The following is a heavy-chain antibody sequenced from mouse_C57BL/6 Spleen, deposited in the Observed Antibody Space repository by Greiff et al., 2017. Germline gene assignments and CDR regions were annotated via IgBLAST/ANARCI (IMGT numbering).Heavy chain of an antibody. Sequence: QVQLKESGAELVRPGTSVKVSCKASGYAFTNYLIEWVKQRPGQGLEWIGVINPGSGGTNYNEKFKGKATLTADKSSSTAYMQLSSLTSEDSAVYFCARGRYGAMDYWGQGTSVTVSS. J-gene: IGHJ4*01. CDR3: ARGRYGAMDY. CDR2: INPGSGGT. D-gene: IGHD2-10*02. CDR1: GYAFTNYL. V-gene: IGHV1-54*01.